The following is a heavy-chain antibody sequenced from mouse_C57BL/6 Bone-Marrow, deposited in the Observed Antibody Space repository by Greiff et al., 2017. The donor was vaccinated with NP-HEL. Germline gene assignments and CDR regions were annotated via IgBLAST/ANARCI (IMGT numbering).Heavy chain of an antibody. CDR3: ARSETSNWYFDV. Sequence: QVQLKESGAELARPGASVKLSCTASGYTFTSYGISWVKQRTGQGLEWIGEIYPRSGNTYYNEKFKGKATLTADKSSSTAYMELRSLTSEDSAVYFCARSETSNWYFDVWGTGTTVTVSS. D-gene: IGHD2-10*02. CDR1: GYTFTSYG. CDR2: IYPRSGNT. J-gene: IGHJ1*03. V-gene: IGHV1-81*01.